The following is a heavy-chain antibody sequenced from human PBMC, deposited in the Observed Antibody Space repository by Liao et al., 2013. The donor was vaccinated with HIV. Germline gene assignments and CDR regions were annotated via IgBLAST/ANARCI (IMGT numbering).Heavy chain of an antibody. CDR3: ARVDQYYDFWSGYENWFDP. CDR2: IYYSGST. CDR1: GGSISSSSYY. D-gene: IGHD3-3*01. V-gene: IGHV4-39*07. J-gene: IGHJ5*02. Sequence: QLQLQESGPGLVKPSETLSLTCTVSGGSISSSSYYWGWIRQPPGKGLEWIGSIYYSGSTYYNPSLKSRVTISIDTSKNQFSLKLSSVTAADTAVYYCARVDQYYDFWSGYENWFDPWGQGTLVTVSS.